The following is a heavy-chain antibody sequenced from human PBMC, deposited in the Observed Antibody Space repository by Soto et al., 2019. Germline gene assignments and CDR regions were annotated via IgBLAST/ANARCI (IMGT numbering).Heavy chain of an antibody. CDR2: ISAFNGQT. CDR1: GYTFTSYG. Sequence: ALVKVSCKASGYTFTSYGVSWVRQAPGQGLEWMGWISAFNGQTNYIQKVQGRVTITADESTSTAYMELSSLRSEDTAVYYCARDLVVGAFDIWGRGTMVTVSS. D-gene: IGHD2-15*01. CDR3: ARDLVVGAFDI. J-gene: IGHJ3*02. V-gene: IGHV1-18*01.